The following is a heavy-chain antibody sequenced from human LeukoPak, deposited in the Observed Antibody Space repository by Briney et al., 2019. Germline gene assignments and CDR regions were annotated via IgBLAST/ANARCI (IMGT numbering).Heavy chain of an antibody. J-gene: IGHJ4*02. CDR1: GGIFSSYA. CDR3: ARDLPPYYFDY. V-gene: IGHV1-69*04. CDR2: IIPILGIA. Sequence: SVKVSFKASGGIFSSYAIGWVRQAPGQGLEWMGRIIPILGIANYAQKFQGRVTITADKSTSTAYMDLSSLRSEDTAVYYCARDLPPYYFDYWGQGTLVTVSS.